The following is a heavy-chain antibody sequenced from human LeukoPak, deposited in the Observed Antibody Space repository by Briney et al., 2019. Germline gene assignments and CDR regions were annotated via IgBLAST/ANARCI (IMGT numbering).Heavy chain of an antibody. CDR3: ARGRRSSGWYRQDPTPYYFDY. J-gene: IGHJ4*01. CDR2: INHSGST. Sequence: SETLSLTCAVYGGSFSGYYWSWIRQPPGKGLEWIGEINHSGSTNYNPSLKSRVTISVDTSKNQFSLKLSSVTAADTAVYYCARGRRSSGWYRQDPTPYYFDYWGXGTLVTVSS. CDR1: GGSFSGYY. V-gene: IGHV4-34*01. D-gene: IGHD6-19*01.